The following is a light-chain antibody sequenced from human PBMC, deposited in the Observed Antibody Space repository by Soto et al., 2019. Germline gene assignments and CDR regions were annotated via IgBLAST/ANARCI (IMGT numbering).Light chain of an antibody. J-gene: IGKJ5*01. CDR1: QDINIY. CDR3: QQYDILPIT. V-gene: IGKV1-33*01. CDR2: DAS. Sequence: DIQMTQSPSSLFASVGDRVTITCQATQDINIYLNWYQQKPGKAPNLLIYDASNLEIGVPSRFSGGGSGTPFTFTISSLQTEDIGTYYCQQYDILPITFGRGTRLEIK.